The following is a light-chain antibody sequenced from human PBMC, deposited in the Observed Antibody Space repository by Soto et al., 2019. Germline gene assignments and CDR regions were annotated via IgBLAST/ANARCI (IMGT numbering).Light chain of an antibody. Sequence: EIVLTQSPGTLSLSAGERATLSCRASQSVSSSYLAWYPQKPGQAPRLLIYGASTRATGIPARFSGSGSGTYFSLTISSLAPEDFSVYYCQQFCSSMYTVGQRTELDIK. CDR2: GAS. CDR3: QQFCSSMYT. V-gene: IGKV3-20*01. J-gene: IGKJ2*01. CDR1: QSVSSSY.